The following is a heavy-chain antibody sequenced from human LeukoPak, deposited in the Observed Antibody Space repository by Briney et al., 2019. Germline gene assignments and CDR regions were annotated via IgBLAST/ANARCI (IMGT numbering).Heavy chain of an antibody. CDR3: ARDVGYGAGGTCYPNWFDA. D-gene: IGHD4/OR15-4a*01. Sequence: ASVKVSCTAPGYTFTSSALPWVRHTPGHRLEWMGWVTAGNDNTQYSQKFHGRVTITRDTSASTAYMELSRLRSEDTAVYYCARDVGYGAGGTCYPNWFDAGGQGCLVTVSS. CDR1: GYTFTSSA. CDR2: VTAGNDNT. V-gene: IGHV1-3*01. J-gene: IGHJ5*02.